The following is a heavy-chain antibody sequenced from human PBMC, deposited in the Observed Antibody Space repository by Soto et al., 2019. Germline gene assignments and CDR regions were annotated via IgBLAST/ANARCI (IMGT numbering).Heavy chain of an antibody. CDR1: GGSIGSGGHS. J-gene: IGHJ4*02. V-gene: IGHV4-30-2*01. CDR2: IYHSGST. CDR3: ARNLLANIDY. Sequence: QLQLQESGSRLVKPSQTLSLICDVSGGSIGSGGHSWSWIRQPPGKGLEWIGYIYHSGSTYYHPSLKGRVTISIDRSTNQFSLKLTSVTAADTAVYYCARNLLANIDYWGQGTLVTVSS. D-gene: IGHD1-26*01.